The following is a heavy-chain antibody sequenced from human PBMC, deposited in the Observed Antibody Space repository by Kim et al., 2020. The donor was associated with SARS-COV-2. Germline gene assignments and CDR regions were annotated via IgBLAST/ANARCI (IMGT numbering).Heavy chain of an antibody. J-gene: IGHJ4*02. CDR3: ARKHRGSSSMFDY. Sequence: YNPSLKSRVTISVDTSKNQFSLKLSSVTAADTAVYYCARKHRGSSSMFDYWGQGTLVTVSS. D-gene: IGHD6-6*01. V-gene: IGHV4-4*09.